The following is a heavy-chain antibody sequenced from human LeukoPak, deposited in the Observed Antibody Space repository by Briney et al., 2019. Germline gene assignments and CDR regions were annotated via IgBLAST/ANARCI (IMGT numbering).Heavy chain of an antibody. D-gene: IGHD2-2*01. CDR2: IWYDGSKT. CDR1: GFTFTNYG. CDR3: ARDDCSTTPCYAY. Sequence: GRSLGLSCTTSGFTFTNYGINWVRQAPGKGLEWVAAIWYDGSKTSYTDSVKGRFTVSRDISKNTVYLQMNGLKAEDTAVYYCARDDCSTTPCYAYWGQGTLVTVSS. J-gene: IGHJ4*02. V-gene: IGHV3-33*01.